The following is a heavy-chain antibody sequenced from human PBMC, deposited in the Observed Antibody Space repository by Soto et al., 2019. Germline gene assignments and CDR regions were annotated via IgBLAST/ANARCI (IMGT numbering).Heavy chain of an antibody. Sequence: GGSLRLSCAASGFTVSSNYMSWVRQAPGKGLEWVSVIYSGGSTYYADSVKGRFTISRDNSKNTLYLQMNSLRAEDTAVYYCARGLGFDFWSGYSFFRGGDYYYGMDVWGQGTTVTVSS. V-gene: IGHV3-53*01. CDR1: GFTVSSNY. D-gene: IGHD3-3*01. CDR3: ARGLGFDFWSGYSFFRGGDYYYGMDV. J-gene: IGHJ6*02. CDR2: IYSGGST.